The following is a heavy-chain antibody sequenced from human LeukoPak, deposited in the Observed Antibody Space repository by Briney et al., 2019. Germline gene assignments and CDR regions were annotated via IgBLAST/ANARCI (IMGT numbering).Heavy chain of an antibody. D-gene: IGHD3-10*01. J-gene: IGHJ4*02. CDR2: IYYSGST. CDR1: GGSISSSSYY. V-gene: IGHV4-39*01. CDR3: ARSIKGDSDH. Sequence: SETLSLTCTVSGGSISSSSYYWGWIRQPPGKGLEWIGSIYYSGSTYYNPSLKSRVTISVDTSKNQFSLKLSSVTAADTAVYYCARSIKGDSDHWGQGTLVTVSS.